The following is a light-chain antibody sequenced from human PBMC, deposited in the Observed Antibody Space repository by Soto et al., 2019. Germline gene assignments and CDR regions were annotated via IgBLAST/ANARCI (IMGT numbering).Light chain of an antibody. J-gene: IGKJ1*01. Sequence: NVLTQSPATLSLSPGERATLSCRASQSVSSNLAWYQPTPGQAPRLLIYGASNRATGIPDRFSGSGSGTDFTLTISRLEPEDFAVYYCQQYGSSGTFGQGTKVDIK. CDR2: GAS. CDR1: QSVSSN. CDR3: QQYGSSGT. V-gene: IGKV3-20*01.